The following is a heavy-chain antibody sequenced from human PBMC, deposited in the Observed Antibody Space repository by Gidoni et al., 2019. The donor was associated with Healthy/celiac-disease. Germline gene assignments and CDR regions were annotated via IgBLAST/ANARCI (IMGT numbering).Heavy chain of an antibody. V-gene: IGHV3-23*04. D-gene: IGHD1-26*01. Sequence: VQLVESGGGLVQPGGSLRLSCAASGFPFSSDAMSWVRQAPGKGLEWVSAISGRGGSTDYADSVKGRFTISRDNSKNTLYLQMNSLRAEDTAVYYCAKVRGSSAHYFDYWGQGTLVTVSS. CDR1: GFPFSSDA. J-gene: IGHJ4*02. CDR3: AKVRGSSAHYFDY. CDR2: ISGRGGST.